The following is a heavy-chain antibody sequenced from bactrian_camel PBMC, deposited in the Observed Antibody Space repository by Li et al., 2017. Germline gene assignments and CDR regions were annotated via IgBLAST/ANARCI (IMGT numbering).Heavy chain of an antibody. CDR1: ISRTYC. V-gene: IGHV3S54*01. CDR2: ISTGGGDT. D-gene: IGHD4*01. Sequence: HVQLVESGGGSVQAGGPLRLSCTDISRTYCMGWFRQAPGKQREGVACISTGGGDTMYADAVKGRFTVSADNAKNTLHLQMDSLKTEDTAFYYCAIGSYDYNYDPSTRGKGTQVTVS. J-gene: IGHJ4*01.